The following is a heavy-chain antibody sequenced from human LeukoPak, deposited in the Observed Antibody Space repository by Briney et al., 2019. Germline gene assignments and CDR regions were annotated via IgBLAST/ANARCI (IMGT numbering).Heavy chain of an antibody. D-gene: IGHD7-27*01. CDR3: ARDNWGSRAFDI. V-gene: IGHV4-30-4*08. CDR1: GGSISSGGYY. Sequence: SQTLSLTCTVSGGSISSGGYYWSWIRQPPGKGLEWIGYIYYSGSTYYNPSLKSRVTISVDTSKNQFSLKLSSVTAADTAVYYCARDNWGSRAFDIWGQGTMVTVSS. J-gene: IGHJ3*02. CDR2: IYYSGST.